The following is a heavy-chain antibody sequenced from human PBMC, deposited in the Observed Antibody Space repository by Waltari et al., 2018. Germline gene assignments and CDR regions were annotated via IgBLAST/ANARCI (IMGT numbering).Heavy chain of an antibody. CDR3: TTDILWDTFDY. CDR1: GFPLRTAW. V-gene: IGHV3-15*01. D-gene: IGHD3-10*01. J-gene: IGHJ4*02. CDR2: IKSRADYGAT. Sequence: EVLLVQSGGGMVKPGGSLRLSCAAFGFPLRTAWMNWFRQAPGKGLEWVGRIKSRADYGATAYAAPVEGRFTILRDDSENTLHLQMNSLNSDDTAIYYCTTDILWDTFDYWGQGTQVTVSS.